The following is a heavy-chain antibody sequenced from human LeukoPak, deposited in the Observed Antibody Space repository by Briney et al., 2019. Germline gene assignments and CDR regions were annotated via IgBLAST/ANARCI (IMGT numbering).Heavy chain of an antibody. Sequence: ASVKVSCKVSGYTLTELSMHWVRQAPGKGLEWMGGFDPEDGETIYAQKFQGRVTMTEDTSTDTAYMELSSLRSEDTAVYYCATVGWELASRYFDYWGQGILVTVSS. D-gene: IGHD1-26*01. V-gene: IGHV1-24*01. J-gene: IGHJ4*02. CDR2: FDPEDGET. CDR1: GYTLTELS. CDR3: ATVGWELASRYFDY.